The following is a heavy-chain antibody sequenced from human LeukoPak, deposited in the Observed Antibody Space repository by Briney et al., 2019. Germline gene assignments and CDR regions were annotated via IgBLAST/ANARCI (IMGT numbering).Heavy chain of an antibody. Sequence: SETLSLTCMVSGGSMRTYHWSWMRQPPGEGLEWIGHTYTSGSTNYNPSLKSRVTISVDTSKNQFSLELSSVTAADTAVYYCARHPIRGAFDIWGQGTMVTVSS. CDR3: ARHPIRGAFDI. CDR1: GGSMRTYH. D-gene: IGHD2-2*02. CDR2: TYTSGST. V-gene: IGHV4-4*09. J-gene: IGHJ3*02.